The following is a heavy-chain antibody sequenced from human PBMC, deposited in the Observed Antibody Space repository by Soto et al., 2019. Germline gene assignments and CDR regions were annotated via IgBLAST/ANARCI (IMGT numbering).Heavy chain of an antibody. J-gene: IGHJ6*03. Sequence: GGSLRLSCAASGFTFSSYAMSWVRQAPGKGLEWVSAISGSGGSTYYADSVKGRFTISRDNAKNSLYLQMNSLRAEDTALYYCAKDKLAGRGGYYYDYMDVWGKGTTVTVSS. CDR3: AKDKLAGRGGYYYDYMDV. D-gene: IGHD6-13*01. CDR1: GFTFSSYA. CDR2: ISGSGGST. V-gene: IGHV3-23*01.